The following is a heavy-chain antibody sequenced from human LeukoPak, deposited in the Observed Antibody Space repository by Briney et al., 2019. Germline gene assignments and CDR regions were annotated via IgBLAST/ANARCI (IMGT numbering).Heavy chain of an antibody. D-gene: IGHD5-12*01. Sequence: PGGSLRLSCAASGFTFDDYAMHWVRQAPGKGLEWVSGISWNSGSIGYADSVKGRFTISRDNAKNSLYLQMNSLRAEDTALYYCAKAGVANDAFDIWGQGTMVTVSS. CDR2: ISWNSGSI. V-gene: IGHV3-9*01. J-gene: IGHJ3*02. CDR1: GFTFDDYA. CDR3: AKAGVANDAFDI.